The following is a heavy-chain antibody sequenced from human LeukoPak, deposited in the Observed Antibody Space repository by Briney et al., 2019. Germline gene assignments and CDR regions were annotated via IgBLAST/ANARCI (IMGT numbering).Heavy chain of an antibody. CDR3: AKDYKVLRYFDWSDY. CDR1: GFTSSSYA. V-gene: IGHV3-23*01. D-gene: IGHD3-9*01. CDR2: ISGSGGST. Sequence: GGSLRLSCAASGFTSSSYAMSWVRQAPGKGLEWVSAISGSGGSTYYADSVKGRFTISRDNSKNTLYLQMNSLRAEDTAVYYCAKDYKVLRYFDWSDYWGQGTLVTVSS. J-gene: IGHJ4*02.